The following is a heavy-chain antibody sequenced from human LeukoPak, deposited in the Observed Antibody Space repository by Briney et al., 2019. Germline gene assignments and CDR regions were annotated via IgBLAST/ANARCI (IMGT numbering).Heavy chain of an antibody. CDR1: GYTLTELS. Sequence: ASVKVSCKVSGYTLTELSMHWVRQAPGKGLEWMGGFDPEDGETIYAQKFQGRVTMTEDTSTDTAYMELSSLRFEDTAVYYCATSPRYGPTDLDYWGQGTLVTVSS. CDR3: ATSPRYGPTDLDY. D-gene: IGHD1-14*01. CDR2: FDPEDGET. J-gene: IGHJ4*02. V-gene: IGHV1-24*01.